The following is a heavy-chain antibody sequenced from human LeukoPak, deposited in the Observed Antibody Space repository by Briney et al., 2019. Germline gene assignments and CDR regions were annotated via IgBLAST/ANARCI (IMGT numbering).Heavy chain of an antibody. J-gene: IGHJ4*02. CDR2: INHSGST. CDR1: GGSFSGYY. Sequence: SETLSLTCAVYGGSFSGYYWSWIRQPPGKGLGWIGEINHSGSTNYNPSLKSRVTTSVDTSKNQFSLKLSSVTAADTAVYYCAKEKGYCSGGSCYGGTFDYWGQGTLVTVSS. CDR3: AKEKGYCSGGSCYGGTFDY. D-gene: IGHD2-15*01. V-gene: IGHV4-34*01.